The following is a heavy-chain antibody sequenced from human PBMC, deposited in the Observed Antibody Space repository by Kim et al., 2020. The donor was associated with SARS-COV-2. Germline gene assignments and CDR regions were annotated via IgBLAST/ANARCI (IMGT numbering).Heavy chain of an antibody. J-gene: IGHJ4*02. CDR1: GFIFSSYA. V-gene: IGHV3-23*01. Sequence: GGSLRLSCAASGFIFSSYAMSWVRQAPGKGLEWVSAISDSGDSTYYADSVKGRFTISRDNSRNTLYVLMSSLRADDTAVYYCAKDHLPVRYWGQGTLVTVSS. D-gene: IGHD3-10*01. CDR3: AKDHLPVRY. CDR2: ISDSGDST.